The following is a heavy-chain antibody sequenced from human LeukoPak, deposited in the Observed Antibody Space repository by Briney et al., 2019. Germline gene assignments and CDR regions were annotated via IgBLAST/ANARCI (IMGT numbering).Heavy chain of an antibody. Sequence: SGGSLRLSCVASGFTFSTYDMNWVRQAPGKGLGWVSSISSGSSYIYYADSVKGRFTVSRDNAKNSLYLHMNSLRAEDTAVYYCARDNPPRWFDPWGQGTLVTVSS. CDR1: GFTFSTYD. V-gene: IGHV3-21*01. J-gene: IGHJ5*02. CDR2: ISSGSSYI. CDR3: ARDNPPRWFDP.